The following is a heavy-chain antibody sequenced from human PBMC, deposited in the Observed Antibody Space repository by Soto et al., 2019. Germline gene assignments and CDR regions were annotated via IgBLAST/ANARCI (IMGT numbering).Heavy chain of an antibody. Sequence: SETLSRTCTVSGGSVSSGSYQWTWIRQPPGKGLEWIGYIHVSGSTNDNPSLKGRVTMSIDTSKNQFSLKLSSVTAADTAVYYCARDGHGMDVWGQGTKVTVSS. CDR1: GGSVSSGSYQ. J-gene: IGHJ6*02. V-gene: IGHV4-61*01. CDR2: IHVSGST. CDR3: ARDGHGMDV.